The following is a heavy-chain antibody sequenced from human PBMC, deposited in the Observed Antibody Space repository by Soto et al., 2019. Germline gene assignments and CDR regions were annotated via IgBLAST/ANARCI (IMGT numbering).Heavy chain of an antibody. J-gene: IGHJ4*02. V-gene: IGHV3-48*02. CDR3: ARDPPGSHFDY. CDR2: ISSSSTI. Sequence: VGSLRLSCAASGFTFSSYSMNWLRRAPGKGLEWVSYISSSSTIYYADSVKGRFTISRDNARNSLYLQMNSLRDEDTAVYYCARDPPGSHFDYWGQGTLVTVSS. D-gene: IGHD1-26*01. CDR1: GFTFSSYS.